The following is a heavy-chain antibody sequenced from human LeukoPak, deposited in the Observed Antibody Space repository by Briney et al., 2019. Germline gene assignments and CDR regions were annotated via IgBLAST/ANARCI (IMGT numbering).Heavy chain of an antibody. V-gene: IGHV4-59*08. Sequence: PSETLSLTCTVSGDSFSSNYWSWIRQPPGKGLEWIGYIFHSGSTNYNPSLKSRVSISVDTSKNQFSLKMNSVTAADTAVYFCARHIRGAYYYFDYWGQGTLVTASS. J-gene: IGHJ4*02. CDR2: IFHSGST. D-gene: IGHD3-10*01. CDR1: GDSFSSNY. CDR3: ARHIRGAYYYFDY.